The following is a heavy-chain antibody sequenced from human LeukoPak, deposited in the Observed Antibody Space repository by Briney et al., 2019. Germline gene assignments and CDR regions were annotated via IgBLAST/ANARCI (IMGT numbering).Heavy chain of an antibody. J-gene: IGHJ4*02. D-gene: IGHD2-8*02. Sequence: GGSLRLSCAASGFTFSSYWMSWVRQAPGKGLEWVANIKQDGSEKYYVDSVKGRFTISRDNAKNSLYLQMNNLRAEDTAVYYCASLSYGRLYCYFDYWGQGTLVTVSS. CDR2: IKQDGSEK. CDR1: GFTFSSYW. V-gene: IGHV3-7*01. CDR3: ASLSYGRLYCYFDY.